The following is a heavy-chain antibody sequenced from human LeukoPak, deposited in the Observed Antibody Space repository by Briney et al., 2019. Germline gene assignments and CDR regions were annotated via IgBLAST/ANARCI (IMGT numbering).Heavy chain of an antibody. CDR3: ARQTHYYDSSGYSQFDY. CDR2: ISAYNGNT. Sequence: ASVKVSCKASGYTFTSYGISWVRQAPGQGLEWMGWISAYNGNTNYAQKLQGRVTMTTDTSTSTAYMELRSLRSDDTAVYYCARQTHYYDSSGYSQFDYWGQGTLVTVSS. V-gene: IGHV1-18*01. CDR1: GYTFTSYG. J-gene: IGHJ4*02. D-gene: IGHD3-22*01.